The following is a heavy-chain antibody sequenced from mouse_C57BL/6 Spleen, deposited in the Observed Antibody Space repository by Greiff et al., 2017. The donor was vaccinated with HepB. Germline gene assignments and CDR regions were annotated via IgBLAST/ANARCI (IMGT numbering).Heavy chain of an antibody. V-gene: IGHV1-18*01. J-gene: IGHJ4*01. D-gene: IGHD3-2*02. Sequence: EVQLQESGPELVKPGASVKIPCKASGYTFTDYNMDWVKQSHGKSLEWIGDINPNNGGTIYNQKFKGKATLTVDKSSSTAYMELRSLTSEDTAVYYCARDRAQAPYYYAMDYWGQGTSVTVSS. CDR1: GYTFTDYN. CDR2: INPNNGGT. CDR3: ARDRAQAPYYYAMDY.